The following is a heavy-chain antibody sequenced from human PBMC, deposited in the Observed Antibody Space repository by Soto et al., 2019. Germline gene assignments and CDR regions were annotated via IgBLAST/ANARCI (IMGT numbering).Heavy chain of an antibody. J-gene: IGHJ4*02. V-gene: IGHV3-11*06. CDR3: GRVGGIAARRPYYFDY. CDR2: ISSSSSYT. D-gene: IGHD6-6*01. Sequence: GGSLRLSCAASGFTFSDYYMSWIRQAPGKGLEWVSYISSSSSYTNYADSVKGRFTISRDNAKNSLYLQMNSLRAEDTAVYYCGRVGGIAARRPYYFDYWGQGTLVTVSS. CDR1: GFTFSDYY.